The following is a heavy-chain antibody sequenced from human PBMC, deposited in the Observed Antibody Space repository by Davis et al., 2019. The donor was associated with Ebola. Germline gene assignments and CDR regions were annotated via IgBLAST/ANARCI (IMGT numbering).Heavy chain of an antibody. CDR3: ARRVGARSGFDY. Sequence: ASVKVSCKASGYTFTSYDINWVRQATGQGLEWMGWMNPNSGNTGYAQKFQGRITMTRNISISTAYMELSSLRSEDMAVYYCARRVGARSGFDYWGQGSLVTVSS. J-gene: IGHJ4*02. V-gene: IGHV1-8*01. CDR2: MNPNSGNT. D-gene: IGHD1-26*01. CDR1: GYTFTSYD.